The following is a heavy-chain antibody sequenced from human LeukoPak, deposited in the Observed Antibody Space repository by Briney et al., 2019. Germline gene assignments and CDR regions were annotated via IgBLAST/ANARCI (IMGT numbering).Heavy chain of an antibody. J-gene: IGHJ3*02. V-gene: IGHV4-4*02. D-gene: IGHD3-10*01. CDR2: IYHSGST. Sequence: SETLSLTCAVSGGSISSSNWWSWVRPPPGKGLEWIGEIYHSGSTNYNPSLKSRVTISVDKSKNQFSLKLSSVTAADTAVYYCARVVPELFRDDAFDIWGQGTMVTVSS. CDR3: ARVVPELFRDDAFDI. CDR1: GGSISSSNW.